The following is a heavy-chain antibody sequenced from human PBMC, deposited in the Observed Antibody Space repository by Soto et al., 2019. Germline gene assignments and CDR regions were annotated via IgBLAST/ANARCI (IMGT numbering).Heavy chain of an antibody. V-gene: IGHV3-23*01. Sequence: EVQLLESGGGLVQPGRSLRLSCGASGYTFSSYAMSWVRQAPGKGLEWVSAISGSGDSTYYADSVKGRFTISRDNSKNTVYLQMNSPRAEDTAVYYCAKIPGSSSYYYYYMDVWGKGTTVTVSS. CDR1: GYTFSSYA. J-gene: IGHJ6*03. D-gene: IGHD6-13*01. CDR3: AKIPGSSSYYYYYMDV. CDR2: ISGSGDST.